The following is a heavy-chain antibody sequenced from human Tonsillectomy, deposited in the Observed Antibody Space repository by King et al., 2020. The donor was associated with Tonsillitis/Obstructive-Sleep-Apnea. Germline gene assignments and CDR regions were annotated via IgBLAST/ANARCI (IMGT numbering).Heavy chain of an antibody. CDR2: IVPLLDTP. D-gene: IGHD2-2*02. CDR3: ATSPAKIPLAPWFDP. V-gene: IGHV1-69*04. CDR1: GGVFNSYA. Sequence: QLVQSGAELKKPGSSVKVSCKASGGVFNSYAFSWVRQAPGQGLEWMGRIVPLLDTPNYAQKFQGRVTITADKSTSTVYMELSSLRSEDTAVYYCATSPAKIPLAPWFDPWGQGTLVTVSS. J-gene: IGHJ5*02.